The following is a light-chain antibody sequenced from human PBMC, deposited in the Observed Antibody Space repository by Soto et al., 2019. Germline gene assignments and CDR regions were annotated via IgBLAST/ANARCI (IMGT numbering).Light chain of an antibody. V-gene: IGLV2-14*03. Sequence: QSALTQPASVSGSPGQSITISCTGTGSDVGGYNYVSWYQQHPGRAPKLMIYDVSNRPSGVSNRFSGSKSGNTASLTISGLQAEDEADYYCSSYTSSSTYAFGTGTKVTVL. J-gene: IGLJ1*01. CDR2: DVS. CDR3: SSYTSSSTYA. CDR1: GSDVGGYNY.